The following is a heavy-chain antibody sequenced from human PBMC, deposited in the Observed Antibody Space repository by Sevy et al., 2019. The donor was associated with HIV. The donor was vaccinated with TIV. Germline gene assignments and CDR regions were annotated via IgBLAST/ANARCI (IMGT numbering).Heavy chain of an antibody. V-gene: IGHV1-2*02. CDR3: AREAGEGISRALDY. D-gene: IGHD3-10*01. CDR2: INPHNGGT. Sequence: ASVKVSCKSSGYTFTGHFLHWVRQAPGQGLEWMGWINPHNGGTNYAQQFQGGVTFTRDTSISTVHMEMSGLTSDDTAVYYCAREAGEGISRALDYWGQGTLVTVSS. J-gene: IGHJ4*02. CDR1: GYTFTGHF.